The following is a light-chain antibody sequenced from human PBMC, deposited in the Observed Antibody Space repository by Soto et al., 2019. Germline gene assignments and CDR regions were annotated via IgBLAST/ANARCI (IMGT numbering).Light chain of an antibody. CDR3: TSYTSSTTPCV. CDR2: EVS. V-gene: IGLV2-18*02. J-gene: IGLJ1*01. Sequence: QSVLTQPPSVSGSPGQSVTISCTGTSSDVGSNNRVSWYQQPPGTAPKLMIYEVSNRPSGVPDRFSGSKSGNTASLTISGPRAEDEADYYCTSYTSSTTPCVFGTGTKVTVL. CDR1: SSDVGSNNR.